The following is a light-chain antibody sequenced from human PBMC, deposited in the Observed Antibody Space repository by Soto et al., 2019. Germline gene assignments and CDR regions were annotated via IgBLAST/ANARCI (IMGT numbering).Light chain of an antibody. J-gene: IGLJ1*01. V-gene: IGLV2-8*01. Sequence: QSALTQPPSASGSPGQSVAISCTGTSRDVGASDYVSWYQQHSGKAPKLLLYEVNKRPSGVPDRFSGSKSGNTASLTVSALQADDEADYYCLSHSGSSNVLGTGTKPPS. CDR1: SRDVGASDY. CDR3: LSHSGSSNV. CDR2: EVN.